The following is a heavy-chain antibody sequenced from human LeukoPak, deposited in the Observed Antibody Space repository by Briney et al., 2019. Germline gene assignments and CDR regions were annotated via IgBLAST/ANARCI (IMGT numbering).Heavy chain of an antibody. CDR2: IYSGGST. CDR1: GXTVSSNH. CDR3: ASHSSSWYGFGY. D-gene: IGHD6-13*01. V-gene: IGHV3-53*01. J-gene: IGHJ4*02. Sequence: GGSLRLSCAASGXTVSSNHMSWVRQGPGKGLEWVSVIYSGGSTYYADSVKGRFTISRDHSKNTLYLQMNSLRAEDTAVYYCASHSSSWYGFGYWGQGTLVTVSS.